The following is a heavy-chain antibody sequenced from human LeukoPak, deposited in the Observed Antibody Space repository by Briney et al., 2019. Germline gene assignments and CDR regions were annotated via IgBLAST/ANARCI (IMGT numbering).Heavy chain of an antibody. CDR2: INSDGSST. CDR3: ARAVYYSNYLGY. V-gene: IGHV3-74*01. J-gene: IGHJ4*01. D-gene: IGHD3-10*01. Sequence: GRSLRLSCAASGFTFSSYWMHWVRQAPGKGLVWVSRINSDGSSTNYADSVKGRLTISRDNAKNTLYLQMNSLRAEDTAMYYCARAVYYSNYLGYWGQGTLVTVSS. CDR1: GFTFSSYW.